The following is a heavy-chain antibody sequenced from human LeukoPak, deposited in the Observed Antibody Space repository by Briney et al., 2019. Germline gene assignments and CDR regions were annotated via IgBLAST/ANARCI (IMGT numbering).Heavy chain of an antibody. V-gene: IGHV3-23*01. CDR1: GFNFANHA. D-gene: IGHD2-15*01. CDR2: ISGGGDIT. Sequence: GGSLRLSCAASGFNFANHAMSWVRQTPGKGLEWVSAISGGGDITYYADSVTGRFTISRDNSKDTLFLQMHSLRPGDTAVYYCVREDTPATADYWGQGTLVTISS. J-gene: IGHJ4*02. CDR3: VREDTPATADY.